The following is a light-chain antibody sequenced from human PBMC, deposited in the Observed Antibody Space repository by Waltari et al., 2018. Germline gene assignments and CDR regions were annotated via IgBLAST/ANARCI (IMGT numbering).Light chain of an antibody. CDR2: DAS. V-gene: IGKV1-5*01. CDR1: QSTSSW. CDR3: QQYNSYPWT. J-gene: IGKJ1*01. Sequence: DIQMTQSPSTLSASVGDRVTITCRASQSTSSWLAWYQQKPGKAPKLVIYDASSLESGVPSRFSGSGSGTEFTLTISSLQPDDFATYYCQQYNSYPWTFGQGTKVEIK.